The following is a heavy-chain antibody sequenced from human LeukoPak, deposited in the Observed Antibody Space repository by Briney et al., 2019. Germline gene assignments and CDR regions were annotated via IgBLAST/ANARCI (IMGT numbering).Heavy chain of an antibody. CDR3: AKEAVAAAGGIDY. CDR2: ISTGGGTT. CDR1: GFTFSNYA. Sequence: GGSLRLSCAASGFTFSNYAMDWVRQAPGKGLEWVSAISTGGGTTYFADSVRGRFTVSRDNSRNTLYLQMNSLRAEDTAVYYCAKEAVAAAGGIDYWGQGTLVTVSS. V-gene: IGHV3-23*01. J-gene: IGHJ4*02. D-gene: IGHD6-13*01.